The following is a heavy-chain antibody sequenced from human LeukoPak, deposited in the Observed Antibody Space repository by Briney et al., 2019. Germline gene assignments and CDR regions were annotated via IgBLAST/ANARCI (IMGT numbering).Heavy chain of an antibody. CDR3: VRDNGGEHL. Sequence: GGSLRLSCAASGYTFGSYWMYWVRQAPGKGLVWVSRINNDGSGTIYADSVKGRFTISRDNAKNTLYLQMNSLRDDDTAVYYCVRDNGGEHLWGQGTLVTVSS. D-gene: IGHD3-16*01. CDR2: INNDGSGT. CDR1: GYTFGSYW. J-gene: IGHJ4*02. V-gene: IGHV3-74*01.